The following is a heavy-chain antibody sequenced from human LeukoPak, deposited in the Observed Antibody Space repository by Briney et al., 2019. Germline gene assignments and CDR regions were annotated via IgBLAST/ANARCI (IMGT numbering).Heavy chain of an antibody. D-gene: IGHD3-22*01. J-gene: IGHJ4*02. CDR1: GFTFRSYS. V-gene: IGHV3-48*01. CDR3: VRDEYSDSSGYTS. CDR2: ISSSSTTI. Sequence: PGGSLRLSCAASGFTFRSYSMTWVRQAPGKGLEWLSYISSSSTTIYYADSVKGRFTISRDNAKNSLYLQMNSLRAEDTALYYCVRDEYSDSSGYTSWGQGTLVTVSS.